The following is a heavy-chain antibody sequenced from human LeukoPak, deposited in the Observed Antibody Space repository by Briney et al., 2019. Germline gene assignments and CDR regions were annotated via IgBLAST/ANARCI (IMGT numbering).Heavy chain of an antibody. Sequence: PSQTPSLTCTVSGYSISGGYYWGWARQPPGKGWEWIGRIDHIGRTYYNPSLKRRVTLSVDTTKNQSSLKLSSVTAADTAVHYCGRYKKVGSIFEPRGKYSWFESRVEGAIVAVSS. J-gene: IGHJ5*01. CDR2: IDHIGRT. CDR1: GYSISGGYY. V-gene: IGHV4-38-2*02. D-gene: IGHD3-3*01. CDR3: GRYKKVGSIFEPRGKYSWFES.